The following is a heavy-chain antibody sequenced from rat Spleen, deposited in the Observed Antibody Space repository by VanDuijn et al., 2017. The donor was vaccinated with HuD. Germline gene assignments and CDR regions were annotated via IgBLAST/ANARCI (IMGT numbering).Heavy chain of an antibody. CDR2: IIYDGSRT. V-gene: IGHV5-7*01. J-gene: IGHJ3*01. CDR1: GFTFSDYN. CDR3: ARPSYGYPFAY. D-gene: IGHD1-7*01. Sequence: EVQLVESGGGLVRPGRSLKLSCAASGFTFSDYNMAWVRQAPKKGLEWVATIIYDGSRTYYRDSVKGRFTISRYNAKSTLCLQMDSLRSEDTATYYCARPSYGYPFAYWGQGTLVTVSS.